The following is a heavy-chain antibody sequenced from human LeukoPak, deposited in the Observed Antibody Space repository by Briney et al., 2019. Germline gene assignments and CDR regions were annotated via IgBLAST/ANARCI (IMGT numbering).Heavy chain of an antibody. CDR3: ARVSRDTADSYYYYGMDV. CDR1: GYTFSTYG. D-gene: IGHD5-18*01. Sequence: ASVKVPCKASGYTFSTYGISWVRQAPGQGLEWMGWISAYNGYTNYAQKVQGRVTMTTDTSTSTAYMEVRSLRSDDTAVYYCARVSRDTADSYYYYGMDVWGQGTTVTVSS. J-gene: IGHJ6*02. V-gene: IGHV1-18*01. CDR2: ISAYNGYT.